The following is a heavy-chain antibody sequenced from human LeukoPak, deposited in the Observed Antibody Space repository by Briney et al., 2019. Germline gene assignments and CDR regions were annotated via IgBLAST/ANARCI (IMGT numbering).Heavy chain of an antibody. V-gene: IGHV4-59*12. D-gene: IGHD3-3*01. Sequence: SETLSLTCTVSGGSISSYYWSWIRQPPGKGLEWIGYIYYSGSTNYNPSLKSRVTISVDKSKNQFSLKLSSVTAADTAVYYCARSLTIFGVVTPLGDWGQGTLVTVSS. CDR3: ARSLTIFGVVTPLGD. CDR1: GGSISSYY. CDR2: IYYSGST. J-gene: IGHJ4*02.